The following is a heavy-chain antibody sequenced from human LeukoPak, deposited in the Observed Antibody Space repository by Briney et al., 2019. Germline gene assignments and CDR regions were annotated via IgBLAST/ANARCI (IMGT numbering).Heavy chain of an antibody. CDR1: GGSISSYY. V-gene: IGHV4-59*01. CDR2: IYYSGST. CDR3: ARASPRYSSGWYGTHYGMDV. J-gene: IGHJ6*02. D-gene: IGHD6-19*01. Sequence: SETLSLTCTVSGGSISSYYWSWIRQPPGKRLEWIGYIYYSGSTNYNPSLKSRVTISVDTSKNQFSLKLSSVTAADTAVYYCARASPRYSSGWYGTHYGMDVWGQGTTVTVSS.